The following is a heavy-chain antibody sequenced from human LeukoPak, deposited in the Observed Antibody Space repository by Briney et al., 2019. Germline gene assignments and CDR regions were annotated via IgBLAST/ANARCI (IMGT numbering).Heavy chain of an antibody. CDR2: ISSNGGST. V-gene: IGHV3-64*01. CDR1: GFTFSSYA. D-gene: IGHD1-26*01. CDR3: LVGATPGMDV. J-gene: IGHJ6*04. Sequence: GESLRLSCAASGFTFSSYAMHWVRQAPGKGLEYVSAISSNGGSTYYANSVKGRFTISRDNSKNTLYLQMGSLRAEDMAVYYCLVGATPGMDVWGKGTTVTVSS.